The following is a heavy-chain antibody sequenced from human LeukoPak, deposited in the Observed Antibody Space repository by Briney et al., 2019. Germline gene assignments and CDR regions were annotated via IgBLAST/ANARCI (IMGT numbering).Heavy chain of an antibody. J-gene: IGHJ4*02. CDR1: GFTFSSYA. CDR2: ISGSGGST. V-gene: IGHV3-23*01. CDR3: AKDREWLLWSVHFDY. Sequence: QTGGSLRLSCAASGFTFSSYAMSWVRPAPGKGLEWVSAISGSGGSTYYADSVKGRFTISRDNSKNTLYLQMNSLRAEDTAVYYCAKDREWLLWSVHFDYWGQGTLVTVSS. D-gene: IGHD3-3*01.